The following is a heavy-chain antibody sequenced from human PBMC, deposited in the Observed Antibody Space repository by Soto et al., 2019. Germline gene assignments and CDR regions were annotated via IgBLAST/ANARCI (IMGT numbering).Heavy chain of an antibody. J-gene: IGHJ4*02. CDR1: GVSISDSSYY. V-gene: IGHV4-39*01. CDR3: ARHGSN. CDR2: IYYSGIT. Sequence: SETLSLTCTVSGVSISDSSYYWGWIRRPPGKGLEWIGTIYYSGITYYNPSLKSRVTISVDTSKNQFSLKLTSVTAADTAVYYCARHGSNWGQGTLVTVSS.